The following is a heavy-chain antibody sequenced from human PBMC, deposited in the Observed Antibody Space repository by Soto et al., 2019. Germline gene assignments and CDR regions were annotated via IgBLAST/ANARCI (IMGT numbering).Heavy chain of an antibody. J-gene: IGHJ4*02. CDR2: IIPMFGTP. D-gene: IGHD6-13*01. V-gene: IGHV1-69*01. CDR3: AFNAGKSVAYYFED. CDR1: GGTFTSYV. Sequence: QVQLVQSGAEVTKPGASVKFSCKASGGTFTSYVISWVRQAPGQGPEWMGGIIPMFGTPDYAQTFQGRVTITADASTNTAYRERNTLRSEDTAFYYCAFNAGKSVAYYFEDWGQGTLVTVST.